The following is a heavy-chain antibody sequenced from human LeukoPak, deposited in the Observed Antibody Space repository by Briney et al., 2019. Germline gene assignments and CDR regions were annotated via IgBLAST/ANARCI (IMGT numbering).Heavy chain of an antibody. CDR3: ARKGKASSGWSDYYYYYYMDV. Sequence: GGSLRLSCAASGFTFNKYGMYWVRQAPGKGLECVTFIRSDGSNTYYADSVKGRFTISRDNAKNSLYLQMNSLRAEDTALYYCARKGKASSGWSDYYYYYYMDVWGKGTTVTVSS. D-gene: IGHD6-19*01. CDR1: GFTFNKYG. CDR2: IRSDGSNT. V-gene: IGHV3-33*07. J-gene: IGHJ6*03.